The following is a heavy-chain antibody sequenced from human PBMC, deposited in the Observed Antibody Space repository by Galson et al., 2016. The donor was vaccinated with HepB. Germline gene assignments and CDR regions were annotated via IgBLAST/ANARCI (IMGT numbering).Heavy chain of an antibody. Sequence: SLRLSCAASGFTFSSSAMNWVRQAPGKGLEWVSAISGSGGSTYYEDSVKGRFTISRDNAENSLYLQMDSLTAEDTAMYYCARARIAALGTGAFDMWGQGTMVTVSS. V-gene: IGHV3-21*01. J-gene: IGHJ3*02. D-gene: IGHD6-13*01. CDR3: ARARIAALGTGAFDM. CDR2: ISGSGGST. CDR1: GFTFSSSA.